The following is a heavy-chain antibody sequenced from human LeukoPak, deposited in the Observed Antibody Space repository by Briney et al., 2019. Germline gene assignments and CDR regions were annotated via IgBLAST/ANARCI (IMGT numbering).Heavy chain of an antibody. D-gene: IGHD3-22*01. V-gene: IGHV4-34*01. CDR2: INHSGST. Sequence: SETLSLTCAVYGGSFGGYYWTWIRQPPGKGPEWIGEINHSGSTNYNPSLKWRVIMSVDTAKNQFSLKLNSVNAADTAVYYCARGGYFDSSGYPNPLDFWGQGTLVTVSS. J-gene: IGHJ4*02. CDR3: ARGGYFDSSGYPNPLDF. CDR1: GGSFGGYY.